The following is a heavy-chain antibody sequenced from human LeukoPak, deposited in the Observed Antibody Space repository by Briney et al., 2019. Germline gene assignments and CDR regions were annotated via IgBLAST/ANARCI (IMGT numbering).Heavy chain of an antibody. Sequence: SETLPLTCTVSGGSISSSSYYWVCIRQPPGKGLEWIGSIYYSGSTYYNPSLKSRVTISVDTSKNQFFLKLSSVTAADTAVYYCARHEVYDYVWGSYGPYYFDYWGQGTLVTVSS. D-gene: IGHD3-16*01. J-gene: IGHJ4*02. CDR1: GGSISSSSYY. CDR3: ARHEVYDYVWGSYGPYYFDY. V-gene: IGHV4-39*01. CDR2: IYYSGST.